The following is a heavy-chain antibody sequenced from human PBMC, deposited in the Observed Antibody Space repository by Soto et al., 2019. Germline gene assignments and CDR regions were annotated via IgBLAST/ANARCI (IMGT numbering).Heavy chain of an antibody. Sequence: PSETLSLTCAVSGGSISSTNWWSWVRQTPGRGLEWIGYIYYSGSTYYNPSLKSRVTISVDTSKNQFSLKLSSVTAADTALYYCARVVLGELFKFGMDVWGQGTTVTVSS. V-gene: IGHV4-30-4*01. J-gene: IGHJ6*02. CDR2: IYYSGST. CDR1: GGSISSTNW. D-gene: IGHD3-10*01. CDR3: ARVVLGELFKFGMDV.